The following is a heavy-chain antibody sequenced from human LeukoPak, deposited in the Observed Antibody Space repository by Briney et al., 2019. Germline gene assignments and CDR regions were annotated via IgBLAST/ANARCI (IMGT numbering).Heavy chain of an antibody. V-gene: IGHV1-18*01. D-gene: IGHD2-2*01. Sequence: ASVKVSCKASGYTFTSYGISWVRQAPGQGLEWMGWISAYNGNTNYAQKLQGRVTMTTDTSTSTAYMELRSLGSDATAVYYCARRVFFCSSTSCYGGDNWFAPWGQGTLVTVSS. J-gene: IGHJ5*02. CDR2: ISAYNGNT. CDR1: GYTFTSYG. CDR3: ARRVFFCSSTSCYGGDNWFAP.